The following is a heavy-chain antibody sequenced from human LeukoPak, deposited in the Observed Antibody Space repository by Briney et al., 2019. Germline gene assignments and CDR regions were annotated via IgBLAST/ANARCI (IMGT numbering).Heavy chain of an antibody. CDR1: GFTFSSYA. CDR3: AKGLPQGRLGELSSKRPPFDY. J-gene: IGHJ4*02. Sequence: AGGSLRLSCAASGFTFSSYAMSWVRQAPGKRLEWVSAISGSGGSTYYADSVKGRFTISRDNSKNTRYLHMNSLRAEDTAAYYSAKGLPQGRLGELSSKRPPFDYWGQGTLVTVSS. CDR2: ISGSGGST. D-gene: IGHD3-16*02. V-gene: IGHV3-23*01.